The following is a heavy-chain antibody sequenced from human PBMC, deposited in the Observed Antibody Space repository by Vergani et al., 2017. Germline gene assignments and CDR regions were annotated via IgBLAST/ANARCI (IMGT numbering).Heavy chain of an antibody. J-gene: IGHJ4*02. Sequence: QVQLQQWGAGLLKPSETLSLTCAVYGGSFSGYYWSWIRQPPGKGLEWIGEINHSGSTNYNPSLKSRVTISVDTSKNQFSLKLSSVTAADTAVYYCARGRPTYDSSGYYFLYFDYWGQGTLVTVSS. CDR2: INHSGST. V-gene: IGHV4-34*01. CDR1: GGSFSGYY. D-gene: IGHD3-22*01. CDR3: ARGRPTYDSSGYYFLYFDY.